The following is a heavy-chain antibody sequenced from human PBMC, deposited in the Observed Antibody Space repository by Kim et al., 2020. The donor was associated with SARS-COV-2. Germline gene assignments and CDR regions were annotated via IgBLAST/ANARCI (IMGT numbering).Heavy chain of an antibody. CDR2: INPDNGNT. CDR1: GYTFTSLG. V-gene: IGHV1-18*04. J-gene: IGHJ4*02. CDR3: TRGTTAPEY. D-gene: IGHD1-7*01. Sequence: ASVKVSCKTSGYTFTSLGITWVRQAPGQGLEWMGWINPDNGNTKYAQNLQDRVTMTTDTSTRTAYMELRSLKSDDTAMYYCTRGTTAPEYWGQGTLVTVSS.